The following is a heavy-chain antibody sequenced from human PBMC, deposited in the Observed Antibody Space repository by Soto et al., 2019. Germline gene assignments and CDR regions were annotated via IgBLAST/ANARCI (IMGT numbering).Heavy chain of an antibody. CDR1: GDSVSNKGAA. J-gene: IGHJ4*02. V-gene: IGHV6-1*01. CDR3: ATEPPGFHSAFAY. D-gene: IGHD4-4*01. CDR2: TYYRKSKWLY. Sequence: SHTLSLTCAISGDSVSNKGAAWNWIRHSPSRGLEWLGRTYYRKSKWLYDYAVSARSRITINPDTSKNQFSLHLTSVTPEDTSVYFRATEPPGFHSAFAYWGQGTLVTVSS.